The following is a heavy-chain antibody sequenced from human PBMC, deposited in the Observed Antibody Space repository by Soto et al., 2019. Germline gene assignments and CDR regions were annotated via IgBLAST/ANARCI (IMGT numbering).Heavy chain of an antibody. J-gene: IGHJ4*02. CDR2: IYYSGST. Sequence: SETLSLTCTVSGGSISSSSYYWGWIRQPPGKGLEWIGSIYYSGSTYYNPSLKSRVTISVDTSKNQFSLKLSSVAATDTAVYYCARITPGYSSSWYDYWGQGTLVTVSS. V-gene: IGHV4-39*01. CDR1: GGSISSSSYY. D-gene: IGHD6-13*01. CDR3: ARITPGYSSSWYDY.